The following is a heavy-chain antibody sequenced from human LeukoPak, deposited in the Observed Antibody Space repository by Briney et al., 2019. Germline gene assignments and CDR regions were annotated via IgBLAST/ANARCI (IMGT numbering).Heavy chain of an antibody. D-gene: IGHD3-22*01. CDR1: GFTFTSSA. V-gene: IGHV1-58*01. CDR2: IVVGSGNA. Sequence: SVKVSCKASGFTFTSSAVQWVRQAHGQRLEWIGWIVVGSGNANYAQKLQERVTITRDMSTSTAYMELRSLRSEDTAVYYCAASPDYYDSSGYSYYFDYWGQGTLVTVSS. J-gene: IGHJ4*02. CDR3: AASPDYYDSSGYSYYFDY.